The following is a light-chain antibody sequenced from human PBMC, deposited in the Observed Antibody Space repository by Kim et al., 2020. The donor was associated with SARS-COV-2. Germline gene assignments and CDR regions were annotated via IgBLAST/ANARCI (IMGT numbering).Light chain of an antibody. Sequence: ASLGARVAIACRASQSIGSGLAWYQAKTGKAPKLLIYNASSLERWVPSRFSGSGSGTEFTLTISSLQPDDFATYSCQQYNSYSGTFGQGTKLEI. V-gene: IGKV1-5*03. CDR1: QSIGSG. CDR3: QQYNSYSGT. CDR2: NAS. J-gene: IGKJ2*01.